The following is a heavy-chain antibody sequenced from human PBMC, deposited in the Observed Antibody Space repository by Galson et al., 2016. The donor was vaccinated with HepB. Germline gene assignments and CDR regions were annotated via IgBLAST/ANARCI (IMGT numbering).Heavy chain of an antibody. CDR3: ARSEWFSDTAYYYHYAMDV. V-gene: IGHV3-48*02. J-gene: IGHJ6*02. Sequence: SLRLSCAASGFSFSGFTMNWVRQVPGKGPEWVSFIAGSRGTIYYAESVKGRFTISRDNVQNSLYLQMNSLRDEDTAVYYCARSEWFSDTAYYYHYAMDVWGQGTTCIGSS. CDR2: IAGSRGTI. D-gene: IGHD3-3*01. CDR1: GFSFSGFT.